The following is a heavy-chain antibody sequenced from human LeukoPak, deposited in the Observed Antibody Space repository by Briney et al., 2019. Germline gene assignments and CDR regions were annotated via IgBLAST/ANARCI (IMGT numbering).Heavy chain of an antibody. Sequence: GASVKVSCKGTDYVFTRYGISWVRQAPGKGGEWMGWISDYNGKTSSAQKFQGRLTMTTDTSTGTGYMELRRLRSDDTAVYYCARRGSMVRGDFYYIDVWGKGTTVTVSS. V-gene: IGHV1-18*01. CDR2: ISDYNGKT. CDR3: ARRGSMVRGDFYYIDV. D-gene: IGHD3-10*01. CDR1: DYVFTRYG. J-gene: IGHJ6*03.